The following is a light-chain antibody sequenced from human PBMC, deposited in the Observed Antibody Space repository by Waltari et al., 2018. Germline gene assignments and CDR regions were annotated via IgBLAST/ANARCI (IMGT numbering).Light chain of an antibody. Sequence: NWYQQFPGTAPKLLIYRNSERPSGVPDRFSGSKSGTSASLAISGLQSEDEAEYYCSAWDDSVHVFGTGTRVTVL. CDR3: SAWDDSVHV. V-gene: IGLV1-44*01. J-gene: IGLJ1*01. CDR2: RNS.